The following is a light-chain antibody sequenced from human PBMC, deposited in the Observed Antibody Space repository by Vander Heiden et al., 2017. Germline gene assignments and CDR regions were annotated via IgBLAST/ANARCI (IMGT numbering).Light chain of an antibody. CDR3: QQYDNLPLT. Sequence: DIQMTQSPSSLSESVGDRVTITCQASQDISNYLNWYQQKPGKAPKLLIYDASNLETGVPSRFSGSGSGTDFTFTISSLQPEDNATYYCQQYDNLPLTFGGGTKVEIK. V-gene: IGKV1-33*01. CDR1: QDISNY. CDR2: DAS. J-gene: IGKJ4*01.